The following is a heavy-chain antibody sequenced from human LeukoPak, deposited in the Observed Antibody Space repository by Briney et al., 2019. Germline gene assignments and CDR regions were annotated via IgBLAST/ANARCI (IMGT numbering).Heavy chain of an antibody. V-gene: IGHV3-21*01. Sequence: NPGGSLRLSCAASGFTFSIYSMNWVRQAPGKGLEWVSSISSSSSYIYYADSVKGRFTISRDNAKNSLYLQMNSLRAEDTAVYYCARRDSSGYYFPIDYWGQGTLVTVSS. D-gene: IGHD3-22*01. CDR2: ISSSSSYI. J-gene: IGHJ4*02. CDR3: ARRDSSGYYFPIDY. CDR1: GFTFSIYS.